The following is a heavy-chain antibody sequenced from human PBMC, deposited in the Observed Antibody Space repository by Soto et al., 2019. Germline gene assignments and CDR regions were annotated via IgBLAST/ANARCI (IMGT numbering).Heavy chain of an antibody. Sequence: ASETLSLTCAVSAGSISSGGDSWSWIRQPPGKGLEWIGYIYHSGSHYYNPSLKSRVTISVDRSKNQFSLKLSSVTAVDTAVYYCARGHGSGWGPFDMWGQGTMGTVSS. CDR3: ARGHGSGWGPFDM. V-gene: IGHV4-30-2*01. J-gene: IGHJ3*02. D-gene: IGHD3-10*01. CDR2: IYHSGSH. CDR1: AGSISSGGDS.